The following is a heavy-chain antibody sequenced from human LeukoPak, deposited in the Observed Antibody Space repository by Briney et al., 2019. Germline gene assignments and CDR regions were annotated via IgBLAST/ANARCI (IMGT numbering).Heavy chain of an antibody. CDR1: GGTFSSYT. CDR2: IIPILDIA. V-gene: IGHV1-69*02. J-gene: IGHJ4*02. Sequence: SVKVSCKASGGTFSSYTISWVRQAPGQGLEWMGRIIPILDIATYAQKFQGRVTITADTSTSTAYMDLSGLKSEDTAVYYCARRSRGSLSNSIAPADDYWGQGTLVTVSS. D-gene: IGHD6-13*01. CDR3: ARRSRGSLSNSIAPADDY.